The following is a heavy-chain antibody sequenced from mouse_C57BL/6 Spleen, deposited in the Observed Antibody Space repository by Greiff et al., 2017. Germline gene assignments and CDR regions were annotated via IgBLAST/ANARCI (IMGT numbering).Heavy chain of an antibody. CDR2: INPSNGGT. Sequence: VQLQQSGTELVKPGASVKLSCKASGYTFTSYWMHWVKQRPGQGLEWIGNINPSNGGTNYYEKFKSKATLTGDNPSSTAYMQLSSLTSEDSAVYYCARSWKLYYFDYWGQGTTLTVSS. CDR3: ARSWKLYYFDY. J-gene: IGHJ2*01. CDR1: GYTFTSYW. D-gene: IGHD4-1*01. V-gene: IGHV1-53*01.